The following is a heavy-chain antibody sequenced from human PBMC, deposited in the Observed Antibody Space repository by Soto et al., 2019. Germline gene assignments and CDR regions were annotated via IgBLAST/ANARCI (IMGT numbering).Heavy chain of an antibody. Sequence: QVQLVESGGGVVQPGRSLRLSCAASGFTFSSYGMHWVRQAPGKGLEWVAVIWYDGSNKYYADSVKGRFTISRDNSKNTLYMQMNSLRAEDTAVYYCARGDSSGYAFDYWSQGTLVTVSS. CDR3: ARGDSSGYAFDY. CDR1: GFTFSSYG. D-gene: IGHD3-22*01. V-gene: IGHV3-33*01. J-gene: IGHJ4*02. CDR2: IWYDGSNK.